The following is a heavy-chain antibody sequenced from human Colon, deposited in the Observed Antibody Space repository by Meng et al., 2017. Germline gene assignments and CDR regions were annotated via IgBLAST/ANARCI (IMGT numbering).Heavy chain of an antibody. CDR3: ARHASAWSLDY. Sequence: QVQLVQSGAEVKKPGVSVRVSCKTSGYTFTNYQTDWVRQAPGQGLEWMGWVNPNNGEASYAQNLQGRVTLTTDTSTNTAYMELRSLTSDDSALYYCARHASAWSLDYWGQGTLVTVSS. CDR1: GYTFTNYQ. CDR2: VNPNNGEA. V-gene: IGHV1-18*01. J-gene: IGHJ4*02. D-gene: IGHD6-19*01.